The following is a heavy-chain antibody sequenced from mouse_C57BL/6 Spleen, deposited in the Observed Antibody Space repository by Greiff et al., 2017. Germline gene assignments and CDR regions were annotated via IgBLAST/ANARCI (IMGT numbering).Heavy chain of an antibody. V-gene: IGHV1-80*01. Sequence: QVQLKESGAELVKPGASVKISCKASGYAFSLYWMNWVKPRPGKGLEWIGQFYPGNGDTNYNGQFKGKATLTADKSSSTAYMQLSSLSSEDSAVYISAREGNWDNYWGQGTTLTVSS. D-gene: IGHD4-1*01. CDR1: GYAFSLYW. J-gene: IGHJ2*01. CDR3: AREGNWDNY. CDR2: FYPGNGDT.